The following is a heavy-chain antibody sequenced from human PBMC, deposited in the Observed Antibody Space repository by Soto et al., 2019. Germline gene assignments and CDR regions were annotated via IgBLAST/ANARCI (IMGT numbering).Heavy chain of an antibody. V-gene: IGHV4-59*01. J-gene: IGHJ3*02. CDR2: IYYSGST. CDR1: GGSISSYY. CDR3: ARSGSYYAFDI. Sequence: LSLTCTVSGGSISSYYWSWIRQPPGKGLEWIGYIYYSGSTNYNPSLKSRVTISVDTSKNQFSLKLSSVTAADTAVYYCARSGSYYAFDIWGQGTMVTVSS. D-gene: IGHD1-26*01.